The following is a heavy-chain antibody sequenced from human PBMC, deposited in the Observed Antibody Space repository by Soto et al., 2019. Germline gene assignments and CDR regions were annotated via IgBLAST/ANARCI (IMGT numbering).Heavy chain of an antibody. V-gene: IGHV3-30*18. D-gene: IGHD3-22*01. CDR3: AKDQTMIVVAPDY. CDR1: GFTLSSYG. Sequence: LRLSCAASGFTLSSYGMHWVRQAPGKGLEWVAVISYDGSNKYYADSVKGRFTISRDNSKNTLYLQMNSLRAEDTAVYYCAKDQTMIVVAPDYWGQGTLVTVSS. CDR2: ISYDGSNK. J-gene: IGHJ4*02.